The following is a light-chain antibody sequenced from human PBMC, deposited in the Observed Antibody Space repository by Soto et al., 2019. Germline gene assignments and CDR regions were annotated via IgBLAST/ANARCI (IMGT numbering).Light chain of an antibody. J-gene: IGKJ1*01. Sequence: DIQMTQTPSTLSASVGDRVTINCRASQNVNDYLAWYQQKPGNSPKVLIYDASTLESGVPSRFSGGGSGTEFTLTISSLQPDDIATYSCQQYNSYSWTFGQGTKVDIK. CDR2: DAS. CDR3: QQYNSYSWT. V-gene: IGKV1-5*01. CDR1: QNVNDY.